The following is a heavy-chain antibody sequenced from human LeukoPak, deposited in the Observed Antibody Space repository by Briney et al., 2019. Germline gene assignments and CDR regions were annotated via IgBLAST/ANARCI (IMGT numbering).Heavy chain of an antibody. D-gene: IGHD6-19*01. J-gene: IGHJ4*02. Sequence: GGYLRLSCAAPGFTFDNYAIHWVRQAPGQGPEWVSLISGDGGSTFYADSVRGRFTISRDNTRKSLSLQMSSLRSEDTALYYCARESETSGWYDYWGQGTLVTVSS. CDR1: GFTFDNYA. CDR2: ISGDGGST. V-gene: IGHV3-43*02. CDR3: ARESETSGWYDY.